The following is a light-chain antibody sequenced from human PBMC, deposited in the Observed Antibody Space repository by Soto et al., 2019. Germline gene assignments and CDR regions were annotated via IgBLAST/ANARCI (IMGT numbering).Light chain of an antibody. CDR1: QDVNGY. V-gene: IGKV3D-11*01. J-gene: IGKJ5*01. CDR2: DAS. CDR3: QXXXXXXIT. Sequence: EIVLTQSPATLSLSPGDTATLSCRASQDVNGYLAWYQQKPGQAPRLLIYDASNRATGIPARFSGSGPGTDFTLTXXXXXXXDFAVYYCQXXXXXXITFGQ.